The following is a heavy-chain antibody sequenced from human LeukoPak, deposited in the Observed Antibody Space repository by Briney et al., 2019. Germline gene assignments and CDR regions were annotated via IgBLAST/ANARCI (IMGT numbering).Heavy chain of an antibody. V-gene: IGHV3-23*01. D-gene: IGHD3-3*01. Sequence: GGSLRLSCAASGFTFSSYAMSWVRQAPGKGLEWVSAISGSGGSTYYADSVKGRFTISRDNSKNTLYLQMNSLRAEGTAVYYCVKESGYDFWSGYTPLDYWGQGTLVTVSS. J-gene: IGHJ4*02. CDR1: GFTFSSYA. CDR2: ISGSGGST. CDR3: VKESGYDFWSGYTPLDY.